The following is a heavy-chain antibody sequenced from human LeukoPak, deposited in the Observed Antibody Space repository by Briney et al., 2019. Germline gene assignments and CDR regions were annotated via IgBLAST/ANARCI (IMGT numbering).Heavy chain of an antibody. V-gene: IGHV6-1*01. Sequence: SQTLSFTCAVSGDSFSSNSAAWNWLRQSPSRGLEWLGRTYYRSKWYNDYAVSVKSRITINPDTSKNQFSLQLSSVTPEDTAVYYCARESSSSNVYYYYYGMDVWGQGTTVTVSS. CDR1: GDSFSSNSAA. J-gene: IGHJ6*02. CDR2: TYYRSKWYN. D-gene: IGHD6-13*01. CDR3: ARESSSSNVYYYYYGMDV.